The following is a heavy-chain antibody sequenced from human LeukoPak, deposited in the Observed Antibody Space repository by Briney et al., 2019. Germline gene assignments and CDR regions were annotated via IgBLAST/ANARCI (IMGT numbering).Heavy chain of an antibody. V-gene: IGHV3-7*01. CDR1: GFTVSSHW. CDR2: IKPDGSEK. J-gene: IGHJ4*02. D-gene: IGHD1-7*01. CDR3: APTPVTGTTLVY. Sequence: GGSLRLSCAASGFTVSSHWMSWVRQAPGKGLEWVANIKPDGSEKYPVDSVKGRFTVTRDNAKNSLYLQMNSLRAEDTAVYYCAPTPVTGTTLVYWGQGTLVTVSS.